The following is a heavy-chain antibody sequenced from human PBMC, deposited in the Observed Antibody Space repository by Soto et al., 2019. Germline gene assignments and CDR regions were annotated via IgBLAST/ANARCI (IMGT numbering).Heavy chain of an antibody. CDR1: GFTFRTYA. CDR3: AKIPTGSGSSKFDY. CDR2: ISGSGSFT. V-gene: IGHV3-23*01. J-gene: IGHJ4*02. D-gene: IGHD3-10*01. Sequence: GGSLRLSCAASGFTFRTYAMNWVRQAPGKGLEWISAISGSGSFTHYADSVRGRFTISRDNSQNQLYLQMNNLRGDDTAMYYCAKIPTGSGSSKFDYWGQGFQVTVSS.